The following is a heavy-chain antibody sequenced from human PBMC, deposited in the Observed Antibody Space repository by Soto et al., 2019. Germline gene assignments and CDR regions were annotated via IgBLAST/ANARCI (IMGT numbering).Heavy chain of an antibody. J-gene: IGHJ6*03. CDR3: ARGGVWAYYLDE. V-gene: IGHV3-74*01. Sequence: EVQLVESGGGLVQPGGSLRLSCTASGFTFTTYWMHWVRQAPGKGLVWVSRIKFDGITTNYADSVKGRFTISRDNAKNTVYLQMNSLGAEDTAVYYCARGGVWAYYLDEWGKGTTVTVSS. CDR1: GFTFTTYW. D-gene: IGHD2-8*01. CDR2: IKFDGITT.